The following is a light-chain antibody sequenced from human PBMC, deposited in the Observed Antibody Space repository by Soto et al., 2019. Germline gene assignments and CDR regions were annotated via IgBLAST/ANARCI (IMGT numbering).Light chain of an antibody. Sequence: DIQMTQSPSSLSASVGDRVTITCRASLGIRNDLGWYQHKPGKAPKRLIYAASSLQSGVPSRFSGSGSGTEFTLTISSLQPEDFATYYCQKYNSAPWTFGQGTKVEIK. V-gene: IGKV1-17*01. J-gene: IGKJ1*01. CDR2: AAS. CDR3: QKYNSAPWT. CDR1: LGIRND.